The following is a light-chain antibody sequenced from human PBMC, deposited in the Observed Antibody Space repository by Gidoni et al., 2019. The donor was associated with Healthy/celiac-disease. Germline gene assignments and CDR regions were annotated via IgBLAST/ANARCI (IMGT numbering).Light chain of an antibody. J-gene: IGLJ2*01. V-gene: IGLV2-23*02. CDR3: CSYAGSSILV. CDR2: EVS. Sequence: QSALTQPAAGAGSPGQSITISCTGTSSDVGSYNLVSWYQQPPGKAPKLMIYEVSKRPSGASTRFSGSKSGNTASLPISGPQAEDEADYYCCSYAGSSILVFGGGTTLTVL. CDR1: SSDVGSYNL.